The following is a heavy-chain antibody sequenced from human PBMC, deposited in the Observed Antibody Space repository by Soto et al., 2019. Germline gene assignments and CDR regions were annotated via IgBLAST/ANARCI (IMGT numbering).Heavy chain of an antibody. CDR1: GYTFTGYY. CDR2: INPNSGGT. D-gene: IGHD6-19*01. V-gene: IGHV1-2*04. Sequence: ASVKVSCKASGYTFTGYYMRWVRQAPGQGLEWMGWINPNSGGTNYAQKFQGWVTMTRDTSISTAYMELSRLRSDDTAVYYCARGNSSGWYVPFDYWGQGTLVTVSS. J-gene: IGHJ4*02. CDR3: ARGNSSGWYVPFDY.